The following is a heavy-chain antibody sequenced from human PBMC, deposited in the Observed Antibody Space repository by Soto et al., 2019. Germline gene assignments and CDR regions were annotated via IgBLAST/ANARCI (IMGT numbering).Heavy chain of an antibody. V-gene: IGHV3-64D*06. CDR1: GFTFRNYA. D-gene: IGHD3-22*01. J-gene: IGHJ4*02. CDR2: ISSNGGNT. CDR3: VKDIGYDYSSYYFVDY. Sequence: PGGSLRLSCSASGFTFRNYAMHWVRQAPGKGLEYVSAISSNGGNTHYADSVKGRFAISRDNSKNTLYLQMSSLSAEDTAVYYCVKDIGYDYSSYYFVDYWGQGTLVTVSS.